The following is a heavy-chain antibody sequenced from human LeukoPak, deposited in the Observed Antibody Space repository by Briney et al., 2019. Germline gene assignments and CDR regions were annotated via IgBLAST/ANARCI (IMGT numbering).Heavy chain of an antibody. J-gene: IGHJ2*01. D-gene: IGHD1-26*01. CDR2: ISSSSSTI. Sequence: PSGGTLRLSCAASGFTFSTFGMNWVRQAPGKGLEWVSYISSSSSTIYYADSVKGRFTISRDNAKNSLYLQMNSLRAEDTAVYYCARVGYGSRNWYFDLWGRGTLVTVSS. V-gene: IGHV3-48*01. CDR3: ARVGYGSRNWYFDL. CDR1: GFTFSTFG.